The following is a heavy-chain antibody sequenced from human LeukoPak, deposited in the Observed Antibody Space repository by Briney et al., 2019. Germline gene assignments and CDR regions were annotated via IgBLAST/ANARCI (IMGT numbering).Heavy chain of an antibody. J-gene: IGHJ4*01. CDR3: ARHPAYGPFDY. D-gene: IGHD3-10*01. Sequence: SETLSLTCTVSGDSISSRSYYWGWIRQPPGKGLEWIGSIYSSGSTYYNPSLKSRITISVDTSKNQFSLKLSSVTAAHTAVYYCARHPAYGPFDYWGHGTLVTVSS. V-gene: IGHV4-39*01. CDR1: GDSISSRSYY. CDR2: IYSSGST.